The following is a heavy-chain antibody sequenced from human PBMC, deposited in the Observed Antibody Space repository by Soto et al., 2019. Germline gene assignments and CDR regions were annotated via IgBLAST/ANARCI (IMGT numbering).Heavy chain of an antibody. CDR2: IYYSGST. CDR1: GGSISSYY. CDR3: ARDKYSYGHHYFDY. D-gene: IGHD5-18*01. V-gene: IGHV4-59*01. J-gene: IGHJ4*02. Sequence: PSETLSLTCTVSGGSISSYYWSWIRQPPGKGLEWIGYIYYSGSTNYNPSLKSRVTISVDTSKNQFSLKLSSVTAADTAVYYCARDKYSYGHHYFDYWGQGTLVTVSS.